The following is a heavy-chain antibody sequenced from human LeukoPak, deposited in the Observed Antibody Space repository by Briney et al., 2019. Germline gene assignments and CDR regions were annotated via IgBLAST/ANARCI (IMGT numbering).Heavy chain of an antibody. CDR2: IXXXGGST. CDR3: AKVKSSIVVVITSTYYFDY. CDR1: GXXXXSYA. D-gene: IGHD3-22*01. V-gene: IGHV3-23*01. J-gene: IGHJ4*02. Sequence: GGSLRLPCAASGXXXXSYALSWVRQAPXXXXXXVSAIXXXGGSTYYADSVKGLFTISRDNSKNTLYLQMNSLRAEDTAVYYCAKVKSSIVVVITSTYYFDYWGQGTLVTVSS.